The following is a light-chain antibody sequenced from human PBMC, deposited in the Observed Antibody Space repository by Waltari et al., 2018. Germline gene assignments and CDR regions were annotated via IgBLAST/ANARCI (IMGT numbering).Light chain of an antibody. Sequence: DIVMSQSPDSLAVSLGERATINCRSSQSIMYSSNNKNFLAWYQQKTGQSPKWLIYWASTRQSGVPDRFTGSWSVTDFTLTITSVQPEDVAIYYCQQYFITPFTFGPGTKVEIK. CDR1: QSIMYSSNNKNF. J-gene: IGKJ3*01. V-gene: IGKV4-1*01. CDR2: WAS. CDR3: QQYFITPFT.